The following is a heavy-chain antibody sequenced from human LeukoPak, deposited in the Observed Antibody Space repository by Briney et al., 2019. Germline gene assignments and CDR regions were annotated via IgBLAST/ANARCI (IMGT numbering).Heavy chain of an antibody. Sequence: GGSLRLSCAASGFTFSSYGMHWVRQAPGKGLEWVAVISYDGSNKYYADSVKGRFTISRDNSKNTLYLQMNSLRAEGTAVYYCARYIAVKAFDIWGQGTMVTVSS. CDR2: ISYDGSNK. D-gene: IGHD6-19*01. J-gene: IGHJ3*02. V-gene: IGHV3-30*03. CDR3: ARYIAVKAFDI. CDR1: GFTFSSYG.